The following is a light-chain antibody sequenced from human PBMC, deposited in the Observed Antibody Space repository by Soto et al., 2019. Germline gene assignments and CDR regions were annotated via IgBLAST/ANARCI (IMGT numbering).Light chain of an antibody. Sequence: EIVMTQSPATLSVSPGERATLSCRASQSVSSDLAWYQQKPGQAPRLLIYGASTRATGIAARFIGSGSGTQFTLTITSLQSEDFAVYYCQQYINWPPWTFGQGTKVEIK. J-gene: IGKJ1*01. CDR2: GAS. CDR3: QQYINWPPWT. CDR1: QSVSSD. V-gene: IGKV3-15*01.